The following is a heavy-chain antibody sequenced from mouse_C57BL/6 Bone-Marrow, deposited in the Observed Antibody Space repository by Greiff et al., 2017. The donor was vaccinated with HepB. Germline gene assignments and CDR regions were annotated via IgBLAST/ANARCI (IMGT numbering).Heavy chain of an antibody. CDR1: GFNIKDDY. Sequence: VQLQQSGAELVRPGASVKLSCTASGFNIKDDYMHWVKQRPEQGLEWIGWIDPENGDTEYASKFQGKATIPADTSSNTAYLQLSSLTSEDTAVYYCTTCNWGLLPDYWGQGTTLTVSS. CDR2: IDPENGDT. J-gene: IGHJ2*01. V-gene: IGHV14-4*01. CDR3: TTCNWGLLPDY. D-gene: IGHD4-1*01.